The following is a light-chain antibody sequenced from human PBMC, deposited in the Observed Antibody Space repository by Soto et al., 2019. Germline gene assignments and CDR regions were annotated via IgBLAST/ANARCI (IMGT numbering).Light chain of an antibody. Sequence: EIVLTQSPGTLSLSPGERATLSCRASQSVSNNYLAWYQQKPGQAPRLLIYGASNRATGIPDRFSGSGSGTDLTLTISRLEPEDFAPYYCQQYHTSPLTFGQGTKVDIK. CDR1: QSVSNNY. CDR2: GAS. V-gene: IGKV3-20*01. J-gene: IGKJ1*01. CDR3: QQYHTSPLT.